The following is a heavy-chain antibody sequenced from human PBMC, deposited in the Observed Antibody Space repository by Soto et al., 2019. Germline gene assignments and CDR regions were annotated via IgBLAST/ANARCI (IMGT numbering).Heavy chain of an antibody. J-gene: IGHJ5*02. CDR2: ISSSSSYI. Sequence: EVQLVESGGGLVKPGGSLRLACAASGFTFSSYSMNWVRQAPGKGLEWVSSISSSSSYIYYADSVKGRFTISRDNAKNSLYVEMISLRAEDTAVYYCARDTGGGIGSGGSFYSCPNLFDTWGQGTLVTVAS. V-gene: IGHV3-21*01. CDR1: GFTFSSYS. CDR3: ARDTGGGIGSGGSFYSCPNLFDT. D-gene: IGHD2-15*01.